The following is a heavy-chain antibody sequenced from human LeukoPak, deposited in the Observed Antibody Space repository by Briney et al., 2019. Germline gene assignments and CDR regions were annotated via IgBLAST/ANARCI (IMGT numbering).Heavy chain of an antibody. V-gene: IGHV4-39*01. Sequence: SETLSLTCTVSGGSISSSSYYWGWIRQPPGKGLEWIGSIYYSGTTYYNSSLKSRVTISVDTPKNQCSLKLTSVTAADTAVYYCARRSDSAMVNIDNWGQGTLVTVSS. CDR3: ARRSDSAMVNIDN. D-gene: IGHD5-18*01. J-gene: IGHJ4*02. CDR1: GGSISSSSYY. CDR2: IYYSGTT.